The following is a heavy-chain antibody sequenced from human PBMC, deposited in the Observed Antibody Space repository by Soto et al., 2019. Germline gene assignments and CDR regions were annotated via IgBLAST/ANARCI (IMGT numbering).Heavy chain of an antibody. CDR2: IYYSGST. V-gene: IGHV4-61*01. CDR1: GGSVSRPNYY. Sequence: SETLSLTCTVSGGSVSRPNYYWSWIRQPPGKGLEWIAYIYYSGSTNYNPSLRSRVTTSLDTSKSQFFLKLSSVTAADTAIYYCARDATAEDAFDIWGQGTMVTVSS. D-gene: IGHD6-13*01. CDR3: ARDATAEDAFDI. J-gene: IGHJ3*02.